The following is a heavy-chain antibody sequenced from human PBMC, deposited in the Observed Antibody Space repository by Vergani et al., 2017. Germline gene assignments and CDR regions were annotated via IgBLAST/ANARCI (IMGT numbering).Heavy chain of an antibody. Sequence: QLQESGPGLVKPSETLSLTCTVSGGSISSSSYYWGWVRQPPGKGLEWIGSIYYSGSTYYNPSFKSRVTISVDTSKNQFSLKLSSVTAADTAVYYCARRQTVTLGYFDLWGRGTLVTVSS. CDR2: IYYSGST. J-gene: IGHJ2*01. D-gene: IGHD4-17*01. V-gene: IGHV4-39*01. CDR1: GGSISSSSYY. CDR3: ARRQTVTLGYFDL.